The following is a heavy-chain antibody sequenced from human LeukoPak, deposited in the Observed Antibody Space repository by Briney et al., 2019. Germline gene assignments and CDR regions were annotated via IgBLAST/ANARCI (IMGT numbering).Heavy chain of an antibody. J-gene: IGHJ4*02. V-gene: IGHV4-59*08. D-gene: IGHD6-19*01. CDR2: IFYSGST. Sequence: PSETLSLTSTVAVGSISSYYWSWIRQPPGKGLEWIGCIFYSGSTNYNPSLKSRVTISVDTSKNQFSLKLSSVTAADTAVYYCARRAYSSGWYYFDYWGQGTLVTVSS. CDR3: ARRAYSSGWYYFDY. CDR1: VGSISSYY.